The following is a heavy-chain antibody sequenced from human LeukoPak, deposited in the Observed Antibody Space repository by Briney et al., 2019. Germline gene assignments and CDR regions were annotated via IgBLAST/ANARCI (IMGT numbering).Heavy chain of an antibody. Sequence: GRSLRLSCAASGFTFSSYGMRWVRQAPGKGLEWVAVIWYDGSNKYYADSVKGRFTISRDNSKNTLYLQMNSLGAEDTAVYYCARGYDYVWGSYRYTENPFDYWGQGTLVTVSS. J-gene: IGHJ4*02. CDR1: GFTFSSYG. CDR3: ARGYDYVWGSYRYTENPFDY. D-gene: IGHD3-16*02. V-gene: IGHV3-33*01. CDR2: IWYDGSNK.